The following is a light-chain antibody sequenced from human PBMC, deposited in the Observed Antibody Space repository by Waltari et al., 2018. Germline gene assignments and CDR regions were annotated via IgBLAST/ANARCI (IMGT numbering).Light chain of an antibody. V-gene: IGKV1-12*01. CDR3: QKADSVPLI. CDR2: AAT. Sequence: DIQMTQSPSSVSASVGDRVTITLRGSQDIRSGLAWYQQKPGKAPKRLIYAATYLHSGVPSRFSGSGSGTDFTLTISSLQPEDFATYYCQKADSVPLIFGGGTKVELK. J-gene: IGKJ4*01. CDR1: QDIRSG.